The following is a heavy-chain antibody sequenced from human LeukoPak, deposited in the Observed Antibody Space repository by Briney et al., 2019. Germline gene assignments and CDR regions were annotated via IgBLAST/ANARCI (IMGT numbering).Heavy chain of an antibody. CDR1: GYTFTSYG. Sequence: ASVKVSCKASGYTFTSYGISWVRQAPGQGLEWMGWISAYNGNTNYAQKLQGRVTMTTDTSTSTAYMELRSLRSDDTAVYYCARGKCGYSGYDPGSYYYGMDVWGQGTTVTVSS. J-gene: IGHJ6*02. D-gene: IGHD5-12*01. V-gene: IGHV1-18*01. CDR2: ISAYNGNT. CDR3: ARGKCGYSGYDPGSYYYGMDV.